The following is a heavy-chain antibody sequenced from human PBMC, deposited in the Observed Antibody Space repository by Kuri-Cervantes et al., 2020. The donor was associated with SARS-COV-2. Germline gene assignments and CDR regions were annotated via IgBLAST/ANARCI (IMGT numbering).Heavy chain of an antibody. V-gene: IGHV3-74*01. CDR1: GFTFSGHW. CDR3: VRDGDHWNFDY. Sequence: GGSLRLSCAASGFTFSGHWIHWVRQAPGKGLGWVSRINPDGSYTNNADSVKGRFTLSRDNAKNMLFLKMNSLRAEDTAVYYCVRDGDHWNFDYWGQGTLVTVSS. CDR2: INPDGSYT. J-gene: IGHJ4*02. D-gene: IGHD1-1*01.